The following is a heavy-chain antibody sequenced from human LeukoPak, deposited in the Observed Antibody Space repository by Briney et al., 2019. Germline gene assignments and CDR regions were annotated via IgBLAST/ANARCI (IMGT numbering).Heavy chain of an antibody. CDR2: IIPILGIA. CDR1: GGTFSSYT. J-gene: IGHJ3*02. Sequence: SVKVSCKASGGTFSSYTISWVRQAPGQGLEWMGRIIPILGIANYAQKFQGRVTITADKSTSTAYMELRSLRSEDTAVYYCARRYSNNAFDIWGQGTMATVSS. D-gene: IGHD4-11*01. V-gene: IGHV1-69*02. CDR3: ARRYSNNAFDI.